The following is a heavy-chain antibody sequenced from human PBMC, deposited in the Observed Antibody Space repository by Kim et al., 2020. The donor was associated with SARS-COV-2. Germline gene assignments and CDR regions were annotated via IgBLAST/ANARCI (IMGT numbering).Heavy chain of an antibody. Sequence: GGSLRLSCAASGFTFSSYAMHWVRQAPGKGLEWVAVISYDGSNKYYADSVKGRFTISRDNSKNTLYLQMNSLRAEDTAVYYCARGIIVRGAVDYWGQGTLVTVSS. CDR1: GFTFSSYA. D-gene: IGHD3-10*01. CDR2: ISYDGSNK. CDR3: ARGIIVRGAVDY. V-gene: IGHV3-30-3*01. J-gene: IGHJ4*02.